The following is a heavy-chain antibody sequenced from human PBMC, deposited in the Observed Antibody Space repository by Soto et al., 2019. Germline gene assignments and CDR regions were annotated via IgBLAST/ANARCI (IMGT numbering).Heavy chain of an antibody. V-gene: IGHV4-31*03. CDR3: ASGDCGGDCYPYYYYGMDV. J-gene: IGHJ6*02. CDR2: IYYSGST. D-gene: IGHD2-21*02. CDR1: GGSISSGGYY. Sequence: QVQLQESGPGLVKPSQTLSLTCTVSGGSISSGGYYWSWIRQHPGKGLEWIGYIYYSGSTYYNPSLKRRVTISVDTSKNKFSLKLSSVTAADTAVYYCASGDCGGDCYPYYYYGMDVWGQWTTVTVSS.